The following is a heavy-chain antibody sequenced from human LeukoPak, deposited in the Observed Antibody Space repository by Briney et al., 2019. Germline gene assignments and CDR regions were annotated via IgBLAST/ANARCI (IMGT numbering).Heavy chain of an antibody. J-gene: IGHJ4*02. V-gene: IGHV4-59*01. CDR1: GGSISSYY. Sequence: PSETLSLTCTVSGGSISSYYWSSVRQPPGEGLEWIGYIFYSGSTNYNPSLKSRVTISVDTSKNQFSLKLSSVTAADTAVYYCATFSWGSFDYWGQGTLVTVSS. CDR2: IFYSGST. D-gene: IGHD3-16*01. CDR3: ATFSWGSFDY.